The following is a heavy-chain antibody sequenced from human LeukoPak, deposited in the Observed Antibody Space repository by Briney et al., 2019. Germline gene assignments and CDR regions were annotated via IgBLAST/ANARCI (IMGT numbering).Heavy chain of an antibody. CDR1: GFTFSNAR. CDR2: IKSTTDGGTP. Sequence: GGSLRLSRAASGFTFSNARMNRVRKARGKGLEWDGRIKSTTDGGTPDSAAPVKGRFTISRDDSKNTLYLQMDSLKTEDTAVYYCSTGGRRESDSSGFYLFYYGMDVWGQGTTVTVSS. CDR3: STGGRRESDSSGFYLFYYGMDV. J-gene: IGHJ6*02. V-gene: IGHV3-15*01. D-gene: IGHD3-22*01.